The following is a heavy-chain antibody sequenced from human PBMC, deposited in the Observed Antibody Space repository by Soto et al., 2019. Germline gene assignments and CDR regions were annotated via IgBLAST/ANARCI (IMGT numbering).Heavy chain of an antibody. CDR2: ISAYNGNT. CDR1: GYTFTSYG. D-gene: IGHD6-13*01. Sequence: QVQLVQSGAEVKKPGASVKVSCKASGYTFTSYGISGVRQAPGQGREWMGWISAYNGNTNYAQKLQGRVTMTTDTSTSTAYMELRSLRSDDTAVYYCARDPAAAGTPSTRPPLDYWCQGTLVTVSS. V-gene: IGHV1-18*01. J-gene: IGHJ4*02. CDR3: ARDPAAAGTPSTRPPLDY.